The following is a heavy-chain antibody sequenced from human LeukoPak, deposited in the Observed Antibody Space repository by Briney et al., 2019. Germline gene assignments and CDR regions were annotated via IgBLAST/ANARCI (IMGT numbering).Heavy chain of an antibody. Sequence: SVKVSCKSSGGTFSSYAISWVRQAPGQGLEWMGRIIPILGIANYAQKFQGRVTMTRDTSTSTAYMELRNLRSDDTAEYYCARDSGSGSWSVYWGQGTLVTVSS. J-gene: IGHJ4*02. V-gene: IGHV1-69*04. D-gene: IGHD1-26*01. CDR3: ARDSGSGSWSVY. CDR2: IIPILGIA. CDR1: GGTFSSYA.